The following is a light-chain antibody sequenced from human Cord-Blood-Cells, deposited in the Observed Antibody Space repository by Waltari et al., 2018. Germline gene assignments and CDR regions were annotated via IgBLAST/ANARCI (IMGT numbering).Light chain of an antibody. V-gene: IGLV2-14*01. CDR2: DVS. J-gene: IGLJ2*01. Sequence: QSALTQPASVSGSPGQSITISCTGTSSDVGGYNYVSWYQQHPGKAPTLMIYDVSKRHSRLSKRVSGSKSGNTASLTISGLQAEDAADYYCSSYTSSSTLVFGGGTKLTVL. CDR3: SSYTSSSTLV. CDR1: SSDVGGYNY.